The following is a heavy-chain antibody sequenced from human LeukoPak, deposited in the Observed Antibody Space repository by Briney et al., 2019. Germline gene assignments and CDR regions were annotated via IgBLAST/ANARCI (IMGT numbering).Heavy chain of an antibody. CDR3: ARYYSALAARLDY. D-gene: IGHD6-6*01. CDR1: GFTFSSYW. Sequence: PGGSLRLSCAASGFTFSSYWMSWVRQAPGKGLEWVANIKQDGSERYYVDSVKGRFTISRDNAKNSLYLQMNSLRAEDTAVYYCARYYSALAARLDYWGQGTLVTVSS. CDR2: IKQDGSER. J-gene: IGHJ4*02. V-gene: IGHV3-7*01.